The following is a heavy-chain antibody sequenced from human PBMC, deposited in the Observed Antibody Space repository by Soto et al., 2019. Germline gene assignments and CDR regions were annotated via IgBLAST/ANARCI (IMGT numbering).Heavy chain of an antibody. CDR2: IIPIFGTA. CDR1: GGTFSSYA. V-gene: IGHV1-69*13. J-gene: IGHJ4*02. D-gene: IGHD3-22*01. Sequence: ASVKVSCKASGGTFSSYAISWVRQAPGQGLEWMGGIIPIFGTANYAQKFQGRVTITADESTSTAYMELSSLRSEDTAVYYCARYYYDSSGYYCWGQGTLVTVSS. CDR3: ARYYYDSSGYYC.